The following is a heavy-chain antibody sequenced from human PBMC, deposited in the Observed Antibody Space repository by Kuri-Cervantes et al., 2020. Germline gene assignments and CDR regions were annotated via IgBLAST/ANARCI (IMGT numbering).Heavy chain of an antibody. J-gene: IGHJ5*02. V-gene: IGHV4-34*01. CDR1: GGSFSGYY. D-gene: IGHD6-19*01. CDR3: ARLVVDGESRGWPRSPPRNWFDP. Sequence: GSLRLSCAVYGGSFSGYYWSWIRQPPGKGLEWIGEINHSGSTNYNPSLKSRVTISVDTSKNQFSLKLSSVTAADTAVYYCARLVVDGESRGWPRSPPRNWFDPWGQGTLVTVSS. CDR2: INHSGST.